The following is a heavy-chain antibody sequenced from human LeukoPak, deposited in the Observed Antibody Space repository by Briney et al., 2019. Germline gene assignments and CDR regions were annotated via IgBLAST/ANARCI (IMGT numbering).Heavy chain of an antibody. V-gene: IGHV4-59*01. Sequence: PSETLSLTCTVSGGSISSYYWSWIRQPPGKGLEWIGHIYYSGSTNYNPSLKSRVTISVDTSKNQFSLKLSSVTAADTAVYYCAREGSGFWSPANGMDVWGQGTTVTVSS. CDR1: GGSISSYY. J-gene: IGHJ6*02. CDR2: IYYSGST. D-gene: IGHD3-3*01. CDR3: AREGSGFWSPANGMDV.